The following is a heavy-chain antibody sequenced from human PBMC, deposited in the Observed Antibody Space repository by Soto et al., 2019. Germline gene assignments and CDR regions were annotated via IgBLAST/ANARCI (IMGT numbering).Heavy chain of an antibody. CDR3: ARQNSGYDYGW. CDR2: IIPILGIA. D-gene: IGHD5-12*01. CDR1: GGTFSSYT. V-gene: IGHV1-69*02. J-gene: IGHJ4*02. Sequence: QVQLVQSGAEVKKPGSSVKVSCKASGGTFSSYTISWVRQAPGQGLEWMGRIIPILGIANYAQKFQGRVTXTXXQSTSTAYMELSCLRSEDTAVYYCARQNSGYDYGWWGQGTLVTVSS.